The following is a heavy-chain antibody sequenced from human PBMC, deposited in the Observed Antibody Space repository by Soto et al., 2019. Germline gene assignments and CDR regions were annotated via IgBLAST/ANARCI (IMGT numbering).Heavy chain of an antibody. CDR1: GGTFSSYA. V-gene: IGHV1-69*13. D-gene: IGHD4-4*01. J-gene: IGHJ6*02. Sequence: SVKVSCKASGGTFSSYAISWVRQAPGQGLEWMGGIIPIFGTANYAQKFQGRVTITADESTSTAYMELSSLRSEDTAVYYCASTLKTLQFETDYYGMDVWGQGTTVTVSS. CDR2: IIPIFGTA. CDR3: ASTLKTLQFETDYYGMDV.